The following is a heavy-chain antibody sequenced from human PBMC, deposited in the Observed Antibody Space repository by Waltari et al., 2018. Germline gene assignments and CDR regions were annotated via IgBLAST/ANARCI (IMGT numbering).Heavy chain of an antibody. CDR3: AKGWGSLDY. Sequence: EVQLLESGGGLVQPGGSLRLSCAASGFTLSSYAMSWVRQAPGKGREWVSAVSGSGGSTYYAASVKGRFTIARDSSKNTLYLQLNSLRVEDTAIYYCAKGWGSLDYWGQGTLVTVSS. V-gene: IGHV3-23*01. CDR2: VSGSGGST. D-gene: IGHD3-16*01. CDR1: GFTLSSYA. J-gene: IGHJ4*02.